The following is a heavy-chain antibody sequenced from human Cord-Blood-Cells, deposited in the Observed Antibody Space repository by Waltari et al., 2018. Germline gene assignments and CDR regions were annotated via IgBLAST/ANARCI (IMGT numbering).Heavy chain of an antibody. J-gene: IGHJ4*02. Sequence: EVQLVESGGGLIQPGGSLRLSCPASGFTVSRHQMSWVGQDPGKGVEWVSVIYSGGSTYYADSVKGRFTISRDNSKNTLYLQMNSLRAEDTAVYYCAREFYSGSYYFDYWGQGTLVTVSS. CDR2: IYSGGST. CDR3: AREFYSGSYYFDY. CDR1: GFTVSRHQ. V-gene: IGHV3-53*01. D-gene: IGHD1-26*01.